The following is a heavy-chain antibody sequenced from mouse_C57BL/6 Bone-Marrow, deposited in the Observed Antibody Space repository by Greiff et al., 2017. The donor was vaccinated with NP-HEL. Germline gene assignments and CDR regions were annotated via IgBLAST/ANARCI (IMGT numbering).Heavy chain of an antibody. V-gene: IGHV1-74*01. CDR3: ALLFPWYFDV. CDR2: IHPSDSDT. CDR1: GYTFTSYW. J-gene: IGHJ1*03. Sequence: QVQLKEPGAELVKPGASVKVSRKASGYTFTSYWMHWVKQRPGQGLEWIGRIHPSDSDTNYNQKFKGKATLTVDKSSSTAYMQLSSLTSEDSAVYYCALLFPWYFDVWGTGTTVTVSS.